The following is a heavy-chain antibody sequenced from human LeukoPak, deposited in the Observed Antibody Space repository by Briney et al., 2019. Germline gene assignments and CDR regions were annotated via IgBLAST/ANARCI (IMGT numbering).Heavy chain of an antibody. CDR2: INHLGST. CDR1: GGSFSGYY. Sequence: SETLSLTCAVYGGSFSGYYWNWIRQPPGKGLEWIGEINHLGSTSYNPSLKSRVTISVDTSKNQFSLKLNSVTAADTAVYYCARGAPNNSGWHWGAWGQGTLVTVSS. CDR3: ARGAPNNSGWHWGA. D-gene: IGHD6-19*01. J-gene: IGHJ4*02. V-gene: IGHV4-34*01.